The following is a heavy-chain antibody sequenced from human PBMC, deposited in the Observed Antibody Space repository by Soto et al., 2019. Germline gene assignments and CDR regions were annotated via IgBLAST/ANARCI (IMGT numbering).Heavy chain of an antibody. Sequence: QITLKESGPTLVKPTQTLTLTCTFSGFSLSTSGVGVGWIRQPPGKALEWLALIYWDDDKRYSPSLKSRLTITKDTSKTQVVLTMTNMDPVDTATYYCAHYYDFWSGYYFNWFDPWGQGTLVTVSS. D-gene: IGHD3-3*01. CDR1: GFSLSTSGVG. CDR2: IYWDDDK. V-gene: IGHV2-5*02. J-gene: IGHJ5*02. CDR3: AHYYDFWSGYYFNWFDP.